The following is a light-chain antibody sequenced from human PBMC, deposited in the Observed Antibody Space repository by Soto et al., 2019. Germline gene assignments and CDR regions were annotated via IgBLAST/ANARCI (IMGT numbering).Light chain of an antibody. V-gene: IGLV2-23*02. CDR3: CSYAGSSSVV. J-gene: IGLJ2*01. Sequence: QSALTQPASVSGSPGQSITISCTGTSSVVGSYNLVSWYQQHPGKAPKLMIYEVSKRPSGVSNRFSGSKSGNTASLTISGLQAEDEADYYCCSYAGSSSVVFGGGTKVNVL. CDR2: EVS. CDR1: SSVVGSYNL.